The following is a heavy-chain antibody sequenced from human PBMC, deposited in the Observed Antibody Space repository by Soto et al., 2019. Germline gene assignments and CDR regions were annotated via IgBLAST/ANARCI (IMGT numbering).Heavy chain of an antibody. J-gene: IGHJ6*02. CDR1: GFAFSTYW. Sequence: EVQLVESGGGLVQPGGSLRLSCAASGFAFSTYWMHWVRQAPGKGLLWVARIKFDGSSTYSADSVKGRFTISRDDAKNTLYLQMNGLIVDDTAVYYCARGAKNIYAMDVWGQGTTVTVSS. CDR3: ARGAKNIYAMDV. CDR2: IKFDGSST. V-gene: IGHV3-74*01.